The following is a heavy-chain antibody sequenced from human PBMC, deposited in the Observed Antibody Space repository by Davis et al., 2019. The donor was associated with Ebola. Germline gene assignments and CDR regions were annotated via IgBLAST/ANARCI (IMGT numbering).Heavy chain of an antibody. Sequence: GESLKISCAASGFTFSRYTINWVRQAPGKGLEWVSSISSSSINIYYADSVKGRFTISRDNAKNSLFLQMNSLRDEDTAVYYCARDQYYPTPYFDYWGQGTLVTVSS. V-gene: IGHV3-21*01. CDR3: ARDQYYPTPYFDY. J-gene: IGHJ4*02. CDR2: ISSSSINI. D-gene: IGHD3-16*01. CDR1: GFTFSRYT.